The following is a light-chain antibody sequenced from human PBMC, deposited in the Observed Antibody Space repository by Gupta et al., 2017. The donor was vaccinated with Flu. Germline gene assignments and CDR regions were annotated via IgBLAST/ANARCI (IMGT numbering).Light chain of an antibody. J-gene: IGKJ1*01. V-gene: IGKV2-30*01. Sequence: EAVLTQSPLSLTVTLGQSASISCRSSQSLIFTDGSAYVSWLHQRPGQSPRRLIYKVYNREPGVPDRFSGSGSATDFTLTLSRVDAEDVGVYYCRQSTGWRWRFGEGTKVEIK. CDR2: KVY. CDR1: QSLIFTDGSAY. CDR3: RQSTGWRWR.